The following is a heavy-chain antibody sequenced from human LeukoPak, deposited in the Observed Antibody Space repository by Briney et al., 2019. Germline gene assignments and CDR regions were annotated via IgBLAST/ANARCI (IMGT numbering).Heavy chain of an antibody. J-gene: IGHJ4*02. D-gene: IGHD3-16*02. V-gene: IGHV3-30-3*01. CDR3: ARSGDYDYVWGSYRYRPNPLAY. CDR2: ISYDGSNK. Sequence: GSSLRLSCAASGFTFSSYAMHWVRQAPGKGLEWVAVISYDGSNKYYADSVKGRFTISRDSSKNTLYLQMNSLRAEDTAVYYCARSGDYDYVWGSYRYRPNPLAYWGQGTLVTVSS. CDR1: GFTFSSYA.